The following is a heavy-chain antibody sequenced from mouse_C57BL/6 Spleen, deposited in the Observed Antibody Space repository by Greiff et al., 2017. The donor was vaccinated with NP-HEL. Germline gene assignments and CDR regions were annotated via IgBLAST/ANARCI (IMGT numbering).Heavy chain of an antibody. CDR1: GYTFTSYW. CDR3: ARTYYSIYYYAMDY. J-gene: IGHJ4*01. CDR2: IDPSDSYT. Sequence: QVQLQQSGAELVKPGASVKLSCKASGYTFTSYWMQWVKQRPGQGLEWIGEIDPSDSYTNYNQKFKGKATLTVDTSSSTAYMQLSSLTSEDSAVYYCARTYYSIYYYAMDYWGQGTSVTVSS. V-gene: IGHV1-50*01. D-gene: IGHD2-5*01.